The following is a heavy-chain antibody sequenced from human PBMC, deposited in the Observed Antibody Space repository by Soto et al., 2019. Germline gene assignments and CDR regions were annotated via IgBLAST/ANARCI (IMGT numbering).Heavy chain of an antibody. CDR2: ISGHNGRA. Sequence: QVQLVQSGGEVKRPGASVKVSCKASGYPFTKYILSWVRQAPGQGLEWMGWISGHNGRANYVEKFQGRVTMTTDASVSTAFLEMVSLTYDDTAVYYCARDFLQESLDHWGQGTLVVVSS. CDR1: GYPFTKYI. CDR3: ARDFLQESLDH. J-gene: IGHJ4*02. V-gene: IGHV1-18*01.